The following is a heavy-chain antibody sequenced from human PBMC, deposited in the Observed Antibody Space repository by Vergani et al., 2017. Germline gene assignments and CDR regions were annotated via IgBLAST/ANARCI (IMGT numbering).Heavy chain of an antibody. Sequence: EVQLVQSGAEVKKPGESLRISCKGSGYSFTSYWISWVRQMPGKGLEWMGRIDPSDSYTNYSPSFQGHVTISADKSISTAYLQWSSLKASDTAMYYCARLRGPPELLWFGELLGWGQGTLVTVSS. CDR2: IDPSDSYT. J-gene: IGHJ4*02. V-gene: IGHV5-10-1*03. CDR3: ARLRGPPELLWFGELLG. CDR1: GYSFTSYW. D-gene: IGHD3-10*01.